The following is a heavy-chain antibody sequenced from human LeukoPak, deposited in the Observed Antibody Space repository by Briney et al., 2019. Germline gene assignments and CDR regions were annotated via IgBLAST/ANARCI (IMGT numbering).Heavy chain of an antibody. Sequence: GGSLRLSCAGSGFTFDDYGMSWVRQAPGKGLEWVSGINWNGGSTGYADSVKGRFTISRDNAKNSLYLQMNSLRAEDTALYYCARGGCSGGSCKPYNDYWGQGTLVTVSS. CDR1: GFTFDDYG. J-gene: IGHJ4*02. D-gene: IGHD2-15*01. CDR3: ARGGCSGGSCKPYNDY. CDR2: INWNGGST. V-gene: IGHV3-20*04.